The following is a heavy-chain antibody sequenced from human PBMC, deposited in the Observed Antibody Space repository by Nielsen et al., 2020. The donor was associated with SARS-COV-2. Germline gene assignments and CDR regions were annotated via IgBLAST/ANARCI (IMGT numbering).Heavy chain of an antibody. J-gene: IGHJ6*03. CDR2: INHSGST. D-gene: IGHD6-13*01. CDR3: ARGRKPMRQQLTYYYYMDV. Sequence: SETLSLTCTVSGGSISSGGYYWSWIRQPPGKGLEWIGEINHSGSTNYNPSLKSRVTISVDTSKNQFSLKLSSVTAADTAVYYCARGRKPMRQQLTYYYYMDVWGKGTTVTVSS. CDR1: GGSISSGGYY. V-gene: IGHV4-39*07.